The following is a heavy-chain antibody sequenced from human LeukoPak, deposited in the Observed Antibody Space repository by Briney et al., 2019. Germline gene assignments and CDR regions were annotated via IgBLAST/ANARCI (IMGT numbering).Heavy chain of an antibody. D-gene: IGHD5-24*01. CDR2: IVGSSSNI. CDR3: ARGRRDGYNLGY. J-gene: IGHJ4*02. V-gene: IGHV3-21*04. Sequence: GGSLRLSCTASGFSFSTYSMNWVRQAPGKGLEWVSYIVGSSSNIYYADSVKGRFTISRDNAKNSLYLQMDSLRAEDTAVYYCARGRRDGYNLGYWGQGTLVAVSS. CDR1: GFSFSTYS.